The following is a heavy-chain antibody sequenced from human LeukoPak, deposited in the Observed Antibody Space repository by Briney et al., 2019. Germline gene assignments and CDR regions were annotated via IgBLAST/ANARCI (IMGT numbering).Heavy chain of an antibody. V-gene: IGHV3-7*01. CDR2: INQVGTET. CDR1: GSTFGNYY. D-gene: IGHD2-15*01. CDR3: AQLLLRGPTA. J-gene: IGHJ4*02. Sequence: GGSLRLSCAASGSTFGNYYMSWVRQAPGKGLEWVANINQVGTETFYVDSVKGRFTISRDNAKNSLYLQMSSLRAEDTAVYYCAQLLLRGPTAWGQGTLVTVSS.